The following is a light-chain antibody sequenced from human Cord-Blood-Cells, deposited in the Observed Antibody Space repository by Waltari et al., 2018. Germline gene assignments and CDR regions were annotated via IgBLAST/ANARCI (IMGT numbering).Light chain of an antibody. CDR3: SSYTSSSTGV. V-gene: IGLV2-14*01. CDR1: SSDVGGYNY. CDR2: DVS. Sequence: QSALTQPASVPGSPGKSLTISCTGTSSDVGGYNYVSWYQQHPGKAPKLMIYDVSNRPSGVSNRFSGSKSGNTASLTISGLQAEDEADYYCSSYTSSSTGVFGTGTKVTVL. J-gene: IGLJ1*01.